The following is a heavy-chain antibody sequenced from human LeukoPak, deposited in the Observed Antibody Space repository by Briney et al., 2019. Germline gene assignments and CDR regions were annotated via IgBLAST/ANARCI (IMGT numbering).Heavy chain of an antibody. V-gene: IGHV3-7*01. Sequence: GGSLRLSCAASGFTFSSYGMSWVRQAPGKGLAWVAIINQDGSDKYYVDSVKGRFTISRDNAENSLYLHVNSLRAEDAAVYYCARGGQRLADYWGQGALVTVSS. CDR3: ARGGQRLADY. J-gene: IGHJ4*02. CDR2: INQDGSDK. CDR1: GFTFSSYG. D-gene: IGHD6-19*01.